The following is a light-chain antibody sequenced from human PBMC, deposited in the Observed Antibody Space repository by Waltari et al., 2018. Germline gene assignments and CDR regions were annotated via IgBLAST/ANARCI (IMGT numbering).Light chain of an antibody. Sequence: QSALTQPASVSGSPGQSITISCTGTSADVGGYNSVSWYQQYPGKAPQLMIYEVSFRPSGISNRFSGSKSGNTATLTISGLQAEDEADYYCSSKTSASGVFGTGTTVTVL. CDR3: SSKTSASGV. J-gene: IGLJ1*01. CDR1: SADVGGYNS. V-gene: IGLV2-14*01. CDR2: EVS.